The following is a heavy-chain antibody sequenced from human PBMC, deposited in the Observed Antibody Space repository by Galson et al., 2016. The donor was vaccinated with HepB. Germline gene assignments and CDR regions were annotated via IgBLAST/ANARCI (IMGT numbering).Heavy chain of an antibody. Sequence: SLRLSCAASGFSFSNAYMRWVRQAPGKGLEWVGDIRSKAAGGTTHYAAPVRGRFTISRDDSKDTVYLQMNGLKTEDTAVYFCAADPWGGSELIDFWGQGSLVTVSS. CDR3: AADPWGGSELIDF. D-gene: IGHD3-10*01. J-gene: IGHJ4*02. CDR2: IRSKAAGGTT. CDR1: GFSFSNAY. V-gene: IGHV3-15*01.